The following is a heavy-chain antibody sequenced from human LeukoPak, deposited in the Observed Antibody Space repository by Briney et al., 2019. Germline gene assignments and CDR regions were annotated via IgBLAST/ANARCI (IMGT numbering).Heavy chain of an antibody. CDR3: AREQQWLTTGDAFDI. CDR1: GYTFTGYY. CDR2: INPNGGGT. D-gene: IGHD6-19*01. Sequence: GASVKVSCKASGYTFTGYYMHWVRQAPGQGLEWMGRINPNGGGTNYAQKFQGRVTMTRDTSISTAYMELSRLRSDDTAVYYCAREQQWLTTGDAFDIWGQGTMVTVSS. J-gene: IGHJ3*02. V-gene: IGHV1-2*06.